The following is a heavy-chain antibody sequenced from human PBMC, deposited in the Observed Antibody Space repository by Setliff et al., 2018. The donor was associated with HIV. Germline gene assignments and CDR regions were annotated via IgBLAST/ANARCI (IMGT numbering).Heavy chain of an antibody. CDR2: IIPIFGTA. CDR1: GGTFSSHA. V-gene: IGHV1-69*05. CDR3: ARCYYDSSGPTDAFDI. J-gene: IGHJ3*02. Sequence: SVKVSCKASGGTFSSHAISWVRQAPGQGLEWMGGIIPIFGTANYAQKFQGRVTITRDTSRSTVYMELSSLRSEDTAAYYCARCYYDSSGPTDAFDIWGQGTVVTVSS. D-gene: IGHD3-22*01.